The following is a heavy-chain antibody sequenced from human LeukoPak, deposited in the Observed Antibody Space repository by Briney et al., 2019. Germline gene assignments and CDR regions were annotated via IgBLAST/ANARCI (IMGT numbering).Heavy chain of an antibody. D-gene: IGHD6-19*01. CDR3: VRVRGYWLVRGYLDY. CDR1: GGSMSSSSYY. CDR2: IYYSGAN. V-gene: IGHV4-39*02. Sequence: PSETLSLTCTVSGGSMSSSSYYWGWIRQSPGKGLEWIGSIYYSGANHCNPSLKSRVTMSVDTSKNQFSVKLTSVTATDTAVYYCVRVRGYWLVRGYLDYWGQGTQVTVSS. J-gene: IGHJ4*02.